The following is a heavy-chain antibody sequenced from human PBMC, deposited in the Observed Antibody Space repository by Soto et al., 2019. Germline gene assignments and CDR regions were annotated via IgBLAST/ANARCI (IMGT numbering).Heavy chain of an antibody. CDR3: VRDDPGLGLDY. CDR2: ISSSSSTI. V-gene: IGHV3-48*04. CDR1: GFTFSSYS. J-gene: IGHJ4*02. Sequence: GSLRLSCAASGFTFSSYSMNWVRQAPGKGLEWVSYISSSSSTIYYADSVRGRFTISRDNAKNTLYLQMNSLRAEDTAVYYCVRDDPGLGLDYWGLGTLVTVSS. D-gene: IGHD1-26*01.